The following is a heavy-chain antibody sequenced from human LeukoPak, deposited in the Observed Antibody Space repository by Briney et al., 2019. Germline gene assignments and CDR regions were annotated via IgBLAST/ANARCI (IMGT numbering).Heavy chain of an antibody. V-gene: IGHV4-59*01. CDR2: IYYSGST. CDR3: ARAAYYDILTGYQWYFDY. J-gene: IGHJ4*02. D-gene: IGHD3-9*01. Sequence: SETLSLTCTVSGGSISSYYWSWIRQPPGKGLEWIGYIYYSGSTNYNPSLKSRVTISVDTSKNQFSLKLSSVTAADTAVYYCARAAYYDILTGYQWYFDYWGQGTLVTVSS. CDR1: GGSISSYY.